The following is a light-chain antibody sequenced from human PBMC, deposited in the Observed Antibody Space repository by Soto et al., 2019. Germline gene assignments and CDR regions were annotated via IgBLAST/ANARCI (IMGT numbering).Light chain of an antibody. CDR2: GAS. CDR1: QIVSSSY. CDR3: QQYDISPLT. J-gene: IGKJ4*01. Sequence: EIVLTQSPGTLSLSPGARATLSCRASQIVSSSYLAWYQQKPGQAPRLLIYGASSRATGIPDKFSGSGSGTDFTLTISRLEPEDFAVYYCQQYDISPLTFGGGTKVEIK. V-gene: IGKV3-20*01.